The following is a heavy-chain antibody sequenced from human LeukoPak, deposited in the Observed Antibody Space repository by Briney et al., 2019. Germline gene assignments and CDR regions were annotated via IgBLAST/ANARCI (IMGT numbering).Heavy chain of an antibody. J-gene: IGHJ5*02. CDR3: ARPLSLGYCSGGSCYGRGAWFDR. Sequence: SETLSLTCSVSGGSISSSGYYWSWVRQPPGKGLEWIGQIYHSGSTNYNPSLKSRVTISVDKSKNQFSLKLRSVTAADTAVYYCARPLSLGYCSGGSCYGRGAWFDRWGQGTLVTVSS. V-gene: IGHV4-39*07. CDR2: IYHSGST. D-gene: IGHD2-15*01. CDR1: GGSISSSGYY.